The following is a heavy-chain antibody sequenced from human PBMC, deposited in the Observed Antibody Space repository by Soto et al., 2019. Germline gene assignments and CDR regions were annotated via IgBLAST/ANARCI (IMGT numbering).Heavy chain of an antibody. CDR1: GGTFSSYA. CDR3: ATYYDFWSGYSNNGMDV. CDR2: IIPIFGTA. J-gene: IGHJ6*02. Sequence: KVSCKASGGTFSSYAISWVRQAPGQGLEWMGGIIPIFGTANYAQKFQGRVTITADESTSTAYMELSSLRSEDTAVYYCATYYDFWSGYSNNGMDVWGQGTTVTVSS. V-gene: IGHV1-69*01. D-gene: IGHD3-3*01.